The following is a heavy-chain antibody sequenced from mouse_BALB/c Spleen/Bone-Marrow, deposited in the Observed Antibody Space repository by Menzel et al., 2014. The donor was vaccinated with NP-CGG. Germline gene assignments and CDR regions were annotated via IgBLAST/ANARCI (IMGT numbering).Heavy chain of an antibody. V-gene: IGHV1-37*01. Sequence: EVKLQESGPELVKPGASVKLSCRASGFSFTDYFINWVKQSHGKSLEWIGRIHPYNGDTFYNQKFKVKATLTVDKSSNTARMELLSPTSEDSAVYYCGRYGYDAMDFWGQGTSVTVSS. D-gene: IGHD1-1*02. CDR2: IHPYNGDT. CDR3: GRYGYDAMDF. J-gene: IGHJ4*01. CDR1: GFSFTDYF.